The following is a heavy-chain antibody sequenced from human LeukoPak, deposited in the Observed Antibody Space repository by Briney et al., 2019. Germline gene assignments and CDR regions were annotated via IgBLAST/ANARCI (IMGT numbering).Heavy chain of an antibody. D-gene: IGHD4-11*01. CDR3: ARRVRGSNSYSGKYFDL. CDR2: INHSGST. CDR1: GGSFSRYY. V-gene: IGHV4-34*01. Sequence: PSETLSLTCAVYGGSFSRYYWSWIRQPPGKGLEWIGEINHSGSTNYNPSLKSRVTISVDTSKNQFSLKLTSVTAADTAVYYCARRVRGSNSYSGKYFDLWGRGTLVTVSS. J-gene: IGHJ2*01.